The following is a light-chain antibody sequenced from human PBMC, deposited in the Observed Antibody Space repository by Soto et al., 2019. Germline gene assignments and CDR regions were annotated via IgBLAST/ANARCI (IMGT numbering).Light chain of an antibody. CDR2: DAS. V-gene: IGKV3-15*01. CDR1: QNVYNT. J-gene: IGKJ4*01. Sequence: EIVMTQSPATLSVSPGEGATLSCKASQNVYNTLAWYQQRPGQPPRLLIYDASTRATGISARFSGRGYGTEFTLHISSLQSEDFAVYFCQQCRNWPLTFGGGTKVEIK. CDR3: QQCRNWPLT.